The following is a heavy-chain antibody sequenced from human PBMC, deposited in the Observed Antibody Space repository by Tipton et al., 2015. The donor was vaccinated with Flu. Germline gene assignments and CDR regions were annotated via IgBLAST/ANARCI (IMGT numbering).Heavy chain of an antibody. CDR3: AREWSDYYDSNEGDFFDI. D-gene: IGHD3-22*01. J-gene: IGHJ3*02. V-gene: IGHV3-21*01. CDR2: ISSSGSHT. CDR1: GFTFSYYG. Sequence: CAASGFTFSYYGMNWVRLAPGKGLEWVSFISSSGSHTYYADSVRGRFTVSRDDAKNSLYLQMNSLRVEDSAVYFCAREWSDYYDSNEGDFFDIWGRGTKVTVSS.